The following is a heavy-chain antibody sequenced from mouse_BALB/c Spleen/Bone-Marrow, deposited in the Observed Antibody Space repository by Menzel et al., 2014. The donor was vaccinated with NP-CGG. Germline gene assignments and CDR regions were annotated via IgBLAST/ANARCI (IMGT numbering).Heavy chain of an antibody. Sequence: EVQLQQSGAELVKPGASVKLSCTASGFNIKDTYMHWVKQRPEQGLEWIGRIDPANGNTKYDPKFQGKATITADKSSNTAYLQLSSLTSEDTAVYYCAPYYYGSSSFAYWGQGTLVTVSA. V-gene: IGHV14-3*02. J-gene: IGHJ3*01. CDR1: GFNIKDTY. CDR2: IDPANGNT. D-gene: IGHD1-1*01. CDR3: APYYYGSSSFAY.